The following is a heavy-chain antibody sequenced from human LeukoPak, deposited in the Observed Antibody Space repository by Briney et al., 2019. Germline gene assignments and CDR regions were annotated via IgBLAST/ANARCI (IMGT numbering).Heavy chain of an antibody. V-gene: IGHV1-69*02. D-gene: IGHD3-22*01. Sequence: ASVKVSCKASGYTFTSYYMHWVRQAPGQGLEWMGRIIPILGIANYAQKFQGRVTITADKSTSTAYMELSSLRSEDTAVYYCASCSSGYNYYYYGMDVWGQGTTVTVSS. CDR1: GYTFTSYY. CDR3: ASCSSGYNYYYYGMDV. CDR2: IIPILGIA. J-gene: IGHJ6*02.